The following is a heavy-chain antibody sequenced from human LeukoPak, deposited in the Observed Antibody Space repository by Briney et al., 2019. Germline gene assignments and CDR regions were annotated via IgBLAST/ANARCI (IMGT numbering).Heavy chain of an antibody. Sequence: TLSLXXTVSGXSXSSGDYYWSWIRQPPGKGLEWIGYIYYSGSTYYNPSLKSRVTISVDTSKNQFSLRLSSVTAADTAVYYCARDFKTYYYYGMDVWGQGTTVTVSS. J-gene: IGHJ6*02. CDR3: ARDFKTYYYYGMDV. CDR2: IYYSGST. CDR1: GXSXSSGDYY. V-gene: IGHV4-30-4*01.